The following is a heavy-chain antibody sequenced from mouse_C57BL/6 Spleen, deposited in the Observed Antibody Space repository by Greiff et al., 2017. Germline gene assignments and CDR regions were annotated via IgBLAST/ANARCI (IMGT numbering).Heavy chain of an antibody. CDR3: ARHIATVAYLDY. CDR2: ISSGGSYT. CDR1: GFTFSSYG. D-gene: IGHD1-1*01. V-gene: IGHV5-6*01. J-gene: IGHJ2*01. Sequence: EVKLMESGGDLVKPGGSLKLSCAASGFTFSSYGMSWVRQTPDKRLEWVATISSGGSYTYYQDSVKGRFTISRDNATKTLYMQMSSLKSEDTAMYYCARHIATVAYLDYWGQGTTLTVSS.